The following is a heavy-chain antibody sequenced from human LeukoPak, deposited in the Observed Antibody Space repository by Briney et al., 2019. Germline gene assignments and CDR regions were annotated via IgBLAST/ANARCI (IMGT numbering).Heavy chain of an antibody. CDR3: AREKPALTYYYDSSGYYYFDY. D-gene: IGHD3-22*01. V-gene: IGHV3-21*01. Sequence: GGSLRLSCAASGFTFSSYSMNWVRQAPGKGLEWVSSISSSSSYIYYADSVKGRFTISRNNAKNSLYLQMNSLRAEDTAVYYCAREKPALTYYYDSSGYYYFDYWGQGTLVTVSS. CDR2: ISSSSSYI. J-gene: IGHJ4*02. CDR1: GFTFSSYS.